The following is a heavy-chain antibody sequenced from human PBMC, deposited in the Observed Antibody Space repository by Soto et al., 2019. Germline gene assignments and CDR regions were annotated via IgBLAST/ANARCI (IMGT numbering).Heavy chain of an antibody. J-gene: IGHJ4*02. CDR1: GYSISIGYY. CDR3: AREPYCSGGTCLGY. CDR2: IYHSGST. Sequence: SETLSLTCAVSGYSISIGYYWGCIRQPPGKGLEWIGSIYHSGSTYYNPSLKSRVTISVDTSKNQFSLKLSSVTAADTAVYYCAREPYCSGGTCLGYWGQGTLVTVSS. V-gene: IGHV4-38-2*02. D-gene: IGHD2-15*01.